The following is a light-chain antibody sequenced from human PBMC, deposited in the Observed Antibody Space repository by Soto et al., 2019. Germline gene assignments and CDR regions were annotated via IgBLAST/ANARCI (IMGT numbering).Light chain of an antibody. CDR3: SSYRTTNTYV. Sequence: QSVLTQPASVSGSPGQSITISCTGTSSDVGGYDYVSWYQQHPGKAPKLIIYEVSHRPSGVSNRFSGSKSGDTASLTISGLQADDATDYYCSSYRTTNTYVFGTGTKVTVL. CDR2: EVS. J-gene: IGLJ1*01. V-gene: IGLV2-14*01. CDR1: SSDVGGYDY.